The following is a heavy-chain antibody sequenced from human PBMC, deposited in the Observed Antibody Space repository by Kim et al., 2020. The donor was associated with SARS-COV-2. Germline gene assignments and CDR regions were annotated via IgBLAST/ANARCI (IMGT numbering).Heavy chain of an antibody. J-gene: IGHJ4*02. CDR1: GGSFSGYY. CDR3: ARGEKNLYDSSGYYYFDY. Sequence: SETLSLTCAVYGGSFSGYYWSWIRQPPGKGLEWIGEINHSGSTNYNPSLKSRVTISVDTSKNQFSLKLSSVTAADTAVYYCARGEKNLYDSSGYYYFDYWGQGTLVTVSS. D-gene: IGHD3-22*01. V-gene: IGHV4-34*01. CDR2: INHSGST.